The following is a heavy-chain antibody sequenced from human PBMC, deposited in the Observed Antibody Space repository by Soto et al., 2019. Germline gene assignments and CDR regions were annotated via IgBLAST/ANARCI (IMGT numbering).Heavy chain of an antibody. CDR2: ISSVTSTI. Sequence: EVQLVESGGGLVPPGGSLRLSCAASGFTFRSYSMNWVRQAPGKGLEWISHISSVTSTIYYADSVKGRFTISRDNAKNSGFLQMNSLRAEDTAVYYCARDPGLTLFGVVTPFDSWGQGTLVSVFS. CDR1: GFTFRSYS. CDR3: ARDPGLTLFGVVTPFDS. D-gene: IGHD3-3*01. V-gene: IGHV3-48*01. J-gene: IGHJ4*02.